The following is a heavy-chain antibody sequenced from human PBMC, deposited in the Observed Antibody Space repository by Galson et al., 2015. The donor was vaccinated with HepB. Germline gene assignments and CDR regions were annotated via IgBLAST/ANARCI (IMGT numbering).Heavy chain of an antibody. V-gene: IGHV1-3*01. D-gene: IGHD2-2*01. CDR1: GYTFTSYA. Sequence: SVKVSCKASGYTFTSYAMHWVRQAPGQGLEWMGWINAGNGNTKYSQKFQGRVTITRDTSASTAYMELSSLRSEDTAVYYCARGYCSSTSCYLYSSYYYGMDVWGQGTTVTVSS. CDR2: INAGNGNT. J-gene: IGHJ6*02. CDR3: ARGYCSSTSCYLYSSYYYGMDV.